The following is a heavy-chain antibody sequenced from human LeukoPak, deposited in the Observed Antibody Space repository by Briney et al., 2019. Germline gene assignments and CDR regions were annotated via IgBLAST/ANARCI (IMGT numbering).Heavy chain of an antibody. Sequence: ASVKVSCKTSRYTFTTYYIHWVRQAPGQGLQWMGIINPAVGDTAYTQKFQGRVTMTRDMSTSTVYMELSSLRSEDTAVYYCARAASEANPRNYFDYWGQGTLVTVSS. D-gene: IGHD6-19*01. V-gene: IGHV1-46*01. CDR2: INPAVGDT. J-gene: IGHJ4*02. CDR1: RYTFTTYY. CDR3: ARAASEANPRNYFDY.